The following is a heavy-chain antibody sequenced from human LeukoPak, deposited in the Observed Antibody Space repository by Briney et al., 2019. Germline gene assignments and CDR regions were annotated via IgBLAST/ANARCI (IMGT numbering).Heavy chain of an antibody. CDR1: GFTFSDYA. V-gene: IGHV3-69-1*01. CDR2: ITSNSFI. J-gene: IGHJ4*02. CDR3: AREYFRYDC. D-gene: IGHD2-8*01. Sequence: GGSLRLSCAASGFTFSDYAMSWVRQAPGKGLEWVSSITSNSFIYYADSVKGRFAISRDNAKNSLYLQMDSLRAEDTAVYYCAREYFRYDCWGQGTLVTVSS.